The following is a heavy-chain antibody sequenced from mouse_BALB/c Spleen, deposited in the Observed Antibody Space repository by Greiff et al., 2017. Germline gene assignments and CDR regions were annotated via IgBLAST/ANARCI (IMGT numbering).Heavy chain of an antibody. Sequence: QVQLQQSGAELAKPGASVKMSCKASGYTFTSYWMHWVKQRPGQGLEWIGYINPSTGYTEYNQKFKDKATLTADKSSSTAYMQLSSLTSEDSAVYYCARRSYDYDALYAMDYWGQGTSVTVSS. CDR1: GYTFTSYW. CDR2: INPSTGYT. J-gene: IGHJ4*01. V-gene: IGHV1-7*01. D-gene: IGHD2-4*01. CDR3: ARRSYDYDALYAMDY.